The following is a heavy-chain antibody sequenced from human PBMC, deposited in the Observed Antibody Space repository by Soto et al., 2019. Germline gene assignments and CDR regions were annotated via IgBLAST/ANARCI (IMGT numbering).Heavy chain of an antibody. CDR2: ISSSSSTI. CDR1: GFTFSSYS. Sequence: EVQLVESGGGLVQPGGSLRLSCAASGFTFSSYSMNWVRQAPGKGLEWVSYISSSSSTIYYADSVKGRFTISRDNAKNSLYLQMNSLRDEDTAVYYCARDEDDYGDYVVEDWFDPWGQGTLVTVSS. D-gene: IGHD4-17*01. J-gene: IGHJ5*02. V-gene: IGHV3-48*02. CDR3: ARDEDDYGDYVVEDWFDP.